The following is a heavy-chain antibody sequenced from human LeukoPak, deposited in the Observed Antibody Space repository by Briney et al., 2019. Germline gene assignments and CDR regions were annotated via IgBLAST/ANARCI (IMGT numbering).Heavy chain of an antibody. CDR1: GYTFTTYG. V-gene: IGHV1-18*01. CDR2: ISGYNGNT. Sequence: GASVKVSCKASGYTFTTYGISWVRQAPGQGLEWMGWISGYNGNTNYAQKVQGRVTITTDESTSTAYMELSSLRSEDTAVYYCAREQDRSAGGSSFGYWGRGTLVTVSS. J-gene: IGHJ4*02. D-gene: IGHD3-22*01. CDR3: AREQDRSAGGSSFGY.